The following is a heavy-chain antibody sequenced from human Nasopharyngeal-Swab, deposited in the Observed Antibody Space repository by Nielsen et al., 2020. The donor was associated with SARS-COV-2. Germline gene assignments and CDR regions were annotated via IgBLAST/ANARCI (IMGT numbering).Heavy chain of an antibody. CDR3: ARASAVAGTYYYMDV. CDR1: GGSISSSNW. D-gene: IGHD6-19*01. Sequence: SETLSLTCAVSGGSISSSNWWSWVRQPPGKGLEWIGEIYHSGSTNCNPSLKSRVTISVDKSKNQFSLKLSSVTAADTAVYYCARASAVAGTYYYMDVWGKGTTVTVPS. V-gene: IGHV4-4*02. CDR2: IYHSGST. J-gene: IGHJ6*03.